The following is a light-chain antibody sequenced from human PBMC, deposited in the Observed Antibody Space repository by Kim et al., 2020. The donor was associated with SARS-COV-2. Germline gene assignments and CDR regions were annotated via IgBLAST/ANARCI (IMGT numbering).Light chain of an antibody. J-gene: IGKJ2*01. Sequence: LSAGEGASPSCRASQSISSYLAWYQHKPGQAPRLLSYDASHMATGIPARFSGSGSGTDFTLTISSLEPEDFAVYYCQQRSDWPLYTFGQGTKLEI. CDR3: QQRSDWPLYT. CDR2: DAS. CDR1: QSISSY. V-gene: IGKV3-11*01.